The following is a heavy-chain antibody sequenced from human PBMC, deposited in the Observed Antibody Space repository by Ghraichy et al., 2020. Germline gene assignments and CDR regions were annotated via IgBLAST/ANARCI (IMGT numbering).Heavy chain of an antibody. Sequence: SQTLSLTCTVSGGSISSSSYYWGWIRQPPGKGLEWIGSIYYSGSTYYNPSLKSRVTISVDTSKNQFSLKLSSVTAADTAVYYCARAFGSFDYWGQGTLVTVSS. J-gene: IGHJ4*02. CDR3: ARAFGSFDY. CDR1: GGSISSSSYY. CDR2: IYYSGST. D-gene: IGHD3-10*01. V-gene: IGHV4-39*07.